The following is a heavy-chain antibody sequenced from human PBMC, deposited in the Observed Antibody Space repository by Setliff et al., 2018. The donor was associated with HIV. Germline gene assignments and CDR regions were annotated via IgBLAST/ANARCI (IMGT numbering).Heavy chain of an antibody. V-gene: IGHV4-59*01. CDR1: GGSISDNY. D-gene: IGHD7-27*01. CDR2: INHRGTT. J-gene: IGHJ5*02. CDR3: ARLEEAVNGGGFDP. Sequence: SETLSLTCTVSGGSISDNYWSWLRQSPGKGLEWLGYINHRGTTEYNPPLRSRVTISVDTSKNQFSLKLNSVTAADTAVYFCARLEEAVNGGGFDPWGPGTLVTVSS.